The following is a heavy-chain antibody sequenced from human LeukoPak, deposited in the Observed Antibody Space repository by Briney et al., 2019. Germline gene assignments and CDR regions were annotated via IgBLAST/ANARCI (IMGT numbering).Heavy chain of an antibody. CDR2: IFYTGST. CDR1: GGSISSSSYH. Sequence: PSETLSLTCTVSGGSISSSSYHWGWIRQPPGKGLEWIGNIFYTGSTYYNPSLKSRVTISVDTSKNQFSLKLSSVTAADTAVYYCARDPPGSSPFDYWGQGTLVTVSS. CDR3: ARDPPGSSPFDY. D-gene: IGHD6-13*01. J-gene: IGHJ4*02. V-gene: IGHV4-39*07.